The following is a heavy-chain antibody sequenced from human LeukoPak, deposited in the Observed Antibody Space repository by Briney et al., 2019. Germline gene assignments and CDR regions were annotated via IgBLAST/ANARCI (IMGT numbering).Heavy chain of an antibody. CDR3: ARELERTLDY. D-gene: IGHD1-1*01. CDR2: ISYDGSNK. V-gene: IGHV3-30*19. J-gene: IGHJ4*02. Sequence: GGSLRLSCAASGFTFSSYGMHWVRQAPGKGLEWVAVISYDGSNKYYADSVKGRFAISRDNSMNTLYLQMNSLRAEDTAVYYCARELERTLDYWGQGTLVTVSS. CDR1: GFTFSSYG.